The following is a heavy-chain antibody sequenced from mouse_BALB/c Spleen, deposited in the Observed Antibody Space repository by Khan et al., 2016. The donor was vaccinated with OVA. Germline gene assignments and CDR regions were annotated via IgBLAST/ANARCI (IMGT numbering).Heavy chain of an antibody. CDR3: ARSTYRYAFGY. CDR2: IIYTGYT. CDR1: GDSITTGY. V-gene: IGHV3-8*02. Sequence: VQLKESGPSLVKPSQTLSLTCSVTGDSITTGYWNWIRKFPGNKLEYMGYIIYTGYTYYNPSLKSRISITRHTSNNQYYLQLNSVTDEDTATYYCARSTYRYAFGYWGQGTLVTVSA. J-gene: IGHJ3*02. D-gene: IGHD2-14*01.